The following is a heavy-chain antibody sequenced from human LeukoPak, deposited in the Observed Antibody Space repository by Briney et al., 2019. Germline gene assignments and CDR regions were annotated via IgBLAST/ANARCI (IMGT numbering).Heavy chain of an antibody. J-gene: IGHJ4*02. V-gene: IGHV3-23*01. D-gene: IGHD6-19*01. CDR3: AKRSGYTTGWFFDF. CDR1: GFSFSSYA. CDR2: ISGSGDNT. Sequence: GGSLKLSCAASGFSFSSYAMSWVRQAPGKGLEWVSSISGSGDNTYYAESVKGRFTISRDNSKNTLFLQMNSLGAEDTAVFYCAKRSGYTTGWFFDFWAREPWSPSPQ.